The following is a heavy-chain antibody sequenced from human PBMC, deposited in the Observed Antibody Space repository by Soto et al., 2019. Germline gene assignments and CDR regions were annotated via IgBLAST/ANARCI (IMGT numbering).Heavy chain of an antibody. CDR1: GYTFTGYY. V-gene: IGHV1-2*02. Sequence: ASVKVSCKASGYTFTGYYMHWVRQAPGQGLEWMGWINPNSGGTNYAQKFQGRVTMTRDTSISTAYMELSRLRSDDTAVYYCARDVLGFVAHLYGMDVWSRGTTVTVSS. D-gene: IGHD3-3*01. CDR3: ARDVLGFVAHLYGMDV. CDR2: INPNSGGT. J-gene: IGHJ6*02.